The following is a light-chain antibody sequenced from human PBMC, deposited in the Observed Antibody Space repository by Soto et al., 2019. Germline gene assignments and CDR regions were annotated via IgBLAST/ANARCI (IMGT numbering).Light chain of an antibody. J-gene: IGKJ4*01. CDR1: LSVSSSY. V-gene: IGKV3-20*01. Sequence: VLRQSPGTLSLSPGERATLSCRASLSVSSSYLAWYQQKPGQAPRLLIYGASSRATGIPDRFSGSGSGTDFTLTISRLEPEDFAVYYCQQYGSSPLTFGGGTKVDIK. CDR2: GAS. CDR3: QQYGSSPLT.